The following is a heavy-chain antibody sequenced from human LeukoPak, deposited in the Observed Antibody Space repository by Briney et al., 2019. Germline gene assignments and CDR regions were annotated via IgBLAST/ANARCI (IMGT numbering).Heavy chain of an antibody. CDR1: GGSISSGDYY. Sequence: SETLSLTCTVSGGSISSGDYYWSWIRQPPGKGLEWIGYIYYSGSTYYNPSRKSRVTISLDTSKNQFSLKMSSVTAADTAVYYCARAVGDLGVVISPYYNGMDVWGQGTTVTVSS. CDR2: IYYSGST. D-gene: IGHD3-3*01. J-gene: IGHJ6*02. CDR3: ARAVGDLGVVISPYYNGMDV. V-gene: IGHV4-30-4*01.